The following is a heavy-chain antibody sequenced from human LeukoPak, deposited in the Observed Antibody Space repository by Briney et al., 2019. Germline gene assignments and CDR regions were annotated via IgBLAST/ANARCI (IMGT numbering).Heavy chain of an antibody. Sequence: GGSLRLSCAASGFTFSTYAMTWVRQAPGKGLEWVSVIFDSGTSTYYADSVKGRFTISRDNSKNTLHLQMSSLRAEDTAVYYCAKDMYGDFGGVDYWGQGTLVTVSS. CDR2: IFDSGTST. CDR3: AKDMYGDFGGVDY. CDR1: GFTFSTYA. D-gene: IGHD4-17*01. J-gene: IGHJ4*02. V-gene: IGHV3-23*01.